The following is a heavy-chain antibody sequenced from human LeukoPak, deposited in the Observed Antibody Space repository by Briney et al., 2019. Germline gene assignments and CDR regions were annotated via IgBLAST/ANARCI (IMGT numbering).Heavy chain of an antibody. V-gene: IGHV3-30*18. D-gene: IGHD6-19*01. CDR3: AKDLGYSSGLYGFDY. J-gene: IGHJ4*02. CDR1: GLTLSSYD. Sequence: GGSLRLSCAGPGLTLSSYDMHWVRQAPGKGLEWVAVISYDGSKKYYADSVKGRFTISRDNSKNTLYLQMNSLRAEDAAVYYCAKDLGYSSGLYGFDYWGQGTLVTVSS. CDR2: ISYDGSKK.